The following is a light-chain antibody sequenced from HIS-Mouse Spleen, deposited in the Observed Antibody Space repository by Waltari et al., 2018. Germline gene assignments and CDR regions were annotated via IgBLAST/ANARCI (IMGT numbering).Light chain of an antibody. J-gene: IGLJ1*01. CDR3: SSYAGSNNYV. Sequence: QSALTQPASVSGSPGQSITISCTGTSSDVGGYNYVSWYQQHPGNAPKLMIYEVSKRPSGVPDRFSGSKSGNTASLTVSGLQAEDEADYYCSSYAGSNNYVFGTGTKVTVL. V-gene: IGLV2-8*01. CDR2: EVS. CDR1: SSDVGGYNY.